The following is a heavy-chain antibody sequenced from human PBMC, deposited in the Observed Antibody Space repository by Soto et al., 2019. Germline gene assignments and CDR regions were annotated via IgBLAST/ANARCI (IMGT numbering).Heavy chain of an antibody. V-gene: IGHV3-30*18. CDR1: GFTFSSYG. Sequence: GGSLRLSCAASGFTFSSYGMHWVRQAPGKGLEWVAVISYDGSNKYYADSVKGRFTTSRDNSKNTLYLQMNSLRAEDTAVYYCAKDLGPLGYCSSTSCYIYYGMDVWGQGTTVTVSS. D-gene: IGHD2-2*02. J-gene: IGHJ6*02. CDR3: AKDLGPLGYCSSTSCYIYYGMDV. CDR2: ISYDGSNK.